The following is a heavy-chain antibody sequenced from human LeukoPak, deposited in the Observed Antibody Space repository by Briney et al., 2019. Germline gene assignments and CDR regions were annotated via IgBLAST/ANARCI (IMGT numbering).Heavy chain of an antibody. V-gene: IGHV6-1*01. J-gene: IGHJ4*02. CDR1: GDSVSSNSAA. CDR2: TYYRSKWYN. CDR3: ARAHGLDYYDSSIPPFDY. D-gene: IGHD3-22*01. Sequence: SQTLSLTCAISGDSVSSNSAAWNWIRQSPSRGLEWLGRTYYRSKWYNDYAVSVKSRITINPDTSKNQFSLQLNSVTPEDTAVYYCARAHGLDYYDSSIPPFDYWGQGTLVTASS.